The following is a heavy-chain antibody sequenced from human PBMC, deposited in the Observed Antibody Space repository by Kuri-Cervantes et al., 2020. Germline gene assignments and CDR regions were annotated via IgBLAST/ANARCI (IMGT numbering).Heavy chain of an antibody. Sequence: ASVKVSCKASGYTFTSYDINWVRQAPGQGLEWMGWINPNSGGTNYAQKFQGRVTITRDTSASAAYMELSSLRFEDTAVYYCARGRAVRVSWFDPWGQGTQVTVSS. CDR1: GYTFTSYD. CDR2: INPNSGGT. V-gene: IGHV1-2*02. J-gene: IGHJ5*02. CDR3: ARGRAVRVSWFDP. D-gene: IGHD4-17*01.